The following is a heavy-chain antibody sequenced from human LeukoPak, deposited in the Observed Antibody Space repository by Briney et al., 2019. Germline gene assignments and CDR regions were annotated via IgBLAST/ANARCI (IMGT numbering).Heavy chain of an antibody. CDR2: IGDSGVNT. J-gene: IGHJ2*01. Sequence: GGSLRLSCAASGFTFRNYAMSWVRQAPGMGLEWVSAIGDSGVNTYFADSVKGRFTISRDNSKNTLYLQMNSLRAEDTAVYYCAKPLHSPNWDFDLWGRGTLVTVSS. CDR1: GFTFRNYA. V-gene: IGHV3-23*01. CDR3: AKPLHSPNWDFDL.